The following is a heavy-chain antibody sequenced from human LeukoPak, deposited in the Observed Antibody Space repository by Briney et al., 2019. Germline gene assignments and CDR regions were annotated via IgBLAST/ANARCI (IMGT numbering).Heavy chain of an antibody. CDR3: ARDLSAACTLSWFDP. CDR1: GFTFSSCS. CDR2: ISSSSSYI. Sequence: GGSLRLSCAASGFTFSSCSMNWVRQAPGKGLEWVSSISSSSSYIYYADSVKGRFTISRDNAKNSLYLQMNSLRAEDTAVYYCARDLSAACTLSWFDPWGQGTLVTVSS. V-gene: IGHV3-21*01. D-gene: IGHD6-13*01. J-gene: IGHJ5*02.